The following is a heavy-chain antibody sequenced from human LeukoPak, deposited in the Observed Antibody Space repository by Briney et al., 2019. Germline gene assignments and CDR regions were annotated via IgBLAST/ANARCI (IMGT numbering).Heavy chain of an antibody. Sequence: SETLSLTCAVSGGSISSYFGTWIRQPPGKGLEWIGYISFSGSTNYNPSLKSRVSISLDTSKNQFSLRLSSVTAADTAVYYCARHMRFPTEAAFDIWGKGTTVTVSS. CDR3: ARHMRFPTEAAFDI. D-gene: IGHD2-15*01. J-gene: IGHJ6*04. CDR1: GGSISSYF. CDR2: ISFSGST. V-gene: IGHV4-59*08.